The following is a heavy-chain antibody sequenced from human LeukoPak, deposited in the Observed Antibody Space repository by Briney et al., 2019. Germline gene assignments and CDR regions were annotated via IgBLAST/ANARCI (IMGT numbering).Heavy chain of an antibody. CDR2: ISYDGSNK. V-gene: IGHV3-30-3*01. CDR3: ARDKDYYDSSGDFDY. J-gene: IGHJ4*02. D-gene: IGHD3-22*01. Sequence: GRSLRLSCAASGFTFSSHAMHWVRQAPGKGLEWVAVISYDGSNKYYADSVKGRFTISRDDSKNTLYLQMNSLRAEDTAVYYCARDKDYYDSSGDFDYWGQGTLVTVSS. CDR1: GFTFSSHA.